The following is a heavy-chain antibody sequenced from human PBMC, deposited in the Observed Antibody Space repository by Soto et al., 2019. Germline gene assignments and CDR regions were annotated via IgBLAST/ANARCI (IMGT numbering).Heavy chain of an antibody. CDR2: VFYSGNT. CDR3: ARGVDGQWPDY. J-gene: IGHJ4*02. V-gene: IGHV4-59*01. D-gene: IGHD6-19*01. Sequence: PSETLSLTCTGSGGSINSYYWNWIRQPPGKGLEWIGYVFYSGNTNYNPSLKSRVTISVDTSKNQFSLKLRSVTAADTAVYYCARGVDGQWPDYWGQGTLVTVHS. CDR1: GGSINSYY.